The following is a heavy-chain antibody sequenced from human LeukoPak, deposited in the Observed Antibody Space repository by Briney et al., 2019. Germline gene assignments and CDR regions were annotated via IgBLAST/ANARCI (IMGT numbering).Heavy chain of an antibody. J-gene: IGHJ4*02. D-gene: IGHD6-13*01. CDR2: IRYDGSNK. V-gene: IGHV3-30*02. CDR1: GFTFSSYG. Sequence: GGSLRLSCAASGFTFSSYGMHWVRQAPGKGLEWVAFIRYDGSNKYYADSVKGRFTISRDNSKNTLYLQMNSLRAEDTAVYYCAKAAAGSLDVPFDYWGQGTLVTVSS. CDR3: AKAAAGSLDVPFDY.